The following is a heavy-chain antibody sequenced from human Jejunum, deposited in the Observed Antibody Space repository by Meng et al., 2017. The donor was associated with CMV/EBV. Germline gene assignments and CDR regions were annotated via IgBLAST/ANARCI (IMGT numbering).Heavy chain of an antibody. CDR2: IRSDGGDR. J-gene: IGHJ4*02. V-gene: IGHV3-7*01. Sequence: RLSCVGSGFNFGRSYMNWVRQAPGKGLEWVANIRSDGGDRNFVDSVKGRFTISRDNARNSVYLQMNSLRGEDTALYYCTRDMFNDWGQGTPVTVSS. CDR1: GFNFGRSY. CDR3: TRDMFND. D-gene: IGHD3-10*02.